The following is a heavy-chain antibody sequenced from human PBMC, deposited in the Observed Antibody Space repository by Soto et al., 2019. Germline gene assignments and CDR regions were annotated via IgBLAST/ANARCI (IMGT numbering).Heavy chain of an antibody. CDR1: GGTFSSYA. V-gene: IGHV1-69*13. D-gene: IGHD3-10*01. CDR2: IIPIFGTA. CDR3: ARGKSSGAPPISAITMVRGVDTLYYYYGMDV. Sequence: GASVKVSCKASGGTFSSYAISWVRQAPGQGLEWMGGIIPIFGTANYAQKFQGRVTITADESTSTAYMELSSLRSEDTAVYYCARGKSSGAPPISAITMVRGVDTLYYYYGMDVWGQGTTVTVSS. J-gene: IGHJ6*02.